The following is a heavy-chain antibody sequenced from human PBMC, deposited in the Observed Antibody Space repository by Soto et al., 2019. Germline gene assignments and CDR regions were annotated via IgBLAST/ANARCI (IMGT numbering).Heavy chain of an antibody. J-gene: IGHJ2*01. CDR1: GGSISMGGYS. D-gene: IGHD3-22*01. CDR3: ARTYYYDSSGYWNWYFDL. CDR2: IYLSGST. Sequence: QLQLQESGSGLVKPSQTLSLTCAVSGGSISMGGYSWSWIRQPPGKGLGGMGYIYLSGSTYYNPSLKSRVTISVDRSKNQFSLKLSSVTAADTAVYYCARTYYYDSSGYWNWYFDLWGRGTLVTVSS. V-gene: IGHV4-30-2*01.